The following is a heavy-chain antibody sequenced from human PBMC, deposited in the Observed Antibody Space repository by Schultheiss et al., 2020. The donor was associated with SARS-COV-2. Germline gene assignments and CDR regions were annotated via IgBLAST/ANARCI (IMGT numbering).Heavy chain of an antibody. CDR1: GFTFSSYA. D-gene: IGHD1-26*01. CDR3: ARASGSSGRAFEY. V-gene: IGHV4-34*01. J-gene: IGHJ4*02. CDR2: INHSGST. Sequence: ESLKISCAASGFTFSSYAMSWVRQAPGKGLEWIGEINHSGSTNYNPSLKSRVTISVDTSKKQFSLKLSSVTAADTAVYYCARASGSSGRAFEYWGQGTLVTVSS.